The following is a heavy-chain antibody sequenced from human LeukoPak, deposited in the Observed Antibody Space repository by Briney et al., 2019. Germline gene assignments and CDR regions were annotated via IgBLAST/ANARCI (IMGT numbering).Heavy chain of an antibody. D-gene: IGHD3-22*01. J-gene: IGHJ3*02. CDR3: AKDYYYDTSGYRGAFHI. CDR2: ISSSSSTI. V-gene: IGHV3-48*01. Sequence: GGSLRLSCAASGFTFSSYSMNWVRQAPGKGLEWVSYISSSSSTIYYADSVKGRFTISRDNAKNSLYLQMNSLRAEDTAVYYCAKDYYYDTSGYRGAFHIWGQGTMVTVSS. CDR1: GFTFSSYS.